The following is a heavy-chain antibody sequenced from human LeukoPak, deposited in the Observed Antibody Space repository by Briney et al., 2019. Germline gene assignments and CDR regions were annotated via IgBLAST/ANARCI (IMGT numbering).Heavy chain of an antibody. CDR3: AKAHTYSSGWYYYYGMDV. V-gene: IGHV3-23*01. D-gene: IGHD6-19*01. J-gene: IGHJ6*02. CDR2: ISGSGGST. CDR1: GFTFSSYA. Sequence: PGGSLRLSCAASGFTFSSYAMSWVRQAPGKGLEWVSAISGSGGSTYYADSVKGRFTISRDNSKNTLYLQMNSLRAEDTAVYYCAKAHTYSSGWYYYYGMDVWGQGTTVTVS.